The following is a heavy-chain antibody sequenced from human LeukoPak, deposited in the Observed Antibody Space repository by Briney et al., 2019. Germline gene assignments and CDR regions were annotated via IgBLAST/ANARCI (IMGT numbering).Heavy chain of an antibody. CDR1: GFTFSGST. CDR3: TTVTTLGPGGSFDY. Sequence: GGPLRLSCAASGFTFSGSTMHWVRQASGKGLEWVGRIRSKANSYATAYAASLKGRFTISRDDSKNTAYLQMNSLKTEDTAVYYCTTVTTLGPGGSFDYWGQGTLVTVSS. D-gene: IGHD4-17*01. J-gene: IGHJ4*02. V-gene: IGHV3-73*01. CDR2: IRSKANSYAT.